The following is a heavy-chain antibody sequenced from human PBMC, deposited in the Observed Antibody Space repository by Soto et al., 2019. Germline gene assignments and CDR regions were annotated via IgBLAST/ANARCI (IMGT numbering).Heavy chain of an antibody. V-gene: IGHV3-21*01. CDR3: ARESGYYTYGMDV. J-gene: IGHJ6*02. CDR1: GFTFSSYS. Sequence: EVQLVESGGGLVKPGGSLRLSCAASGFTFSSYSMNWVRQAPGKGLEWVSSISSSSSYIYYADSVKGRFTISRDNAKNSLYLQTNSLRAEDTAVSYCARESGYYTYGMDVWGPCTTVTVSS. D-gene: IGHD3-3*01. CDR2: ISSSSSYI.